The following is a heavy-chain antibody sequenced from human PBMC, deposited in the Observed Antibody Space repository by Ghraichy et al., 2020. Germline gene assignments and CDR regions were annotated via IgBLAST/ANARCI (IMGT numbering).Heavy chain of an antibody. J-gene: IGHJ4*02. Sequence: GGSLRLSCAASGFTFSSYGMHWVRQAPGKGLEWVAVISYDGSNKYYADSVKGRFTISRDNSKNTLYLQMNSLRTEDTAVYYCAKDRGDYWGQGTLVTVSS. V-gene: IGHV3-30*18. CDR1: GFTFSSYG. CDR3: AKDRGDY. CDR2: ISYDGSNK.